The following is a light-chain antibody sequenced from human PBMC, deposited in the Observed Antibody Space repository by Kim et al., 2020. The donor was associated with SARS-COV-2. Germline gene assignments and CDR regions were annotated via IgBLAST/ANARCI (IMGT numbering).Light chain of an antibody. J-gene: IGLJ2*01. Sequence: GNSISISCTGTVRDVGSYNLVSWYQQHPGKAPKLMIYEVSKRPSGVSNRFSGSKSGNTASLTISGLQAEDEADYYCCSYAGSSTLVFGGGTQLTVL. V-gene: IGLV2-23*02. CDR1: VRDVGSYNL. CDR3: CSYAGSSTLV. CDR2: EVS.